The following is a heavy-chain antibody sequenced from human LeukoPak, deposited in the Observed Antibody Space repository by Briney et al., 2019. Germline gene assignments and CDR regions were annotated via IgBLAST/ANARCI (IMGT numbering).Heavy chain of an antibody. V-gene: IGHV3-11*06. J-gene: IGHJ3*01. CDR3: ARDRGWSIAARPDH. CDR2: ISSSSSYI. Sequence: GGSLRLSCAASGFTFSDYYMSWIRQAPGKGLEWVSYISSSSSYIYYADSVKGRFTISRDNAKNSLYLQMNSLRAEDTAVYYCARDRGWSIAARPDHWGQGTMVTVSS. D-gene: IGHD6-6*01. CDR1: GFTFSDYY.